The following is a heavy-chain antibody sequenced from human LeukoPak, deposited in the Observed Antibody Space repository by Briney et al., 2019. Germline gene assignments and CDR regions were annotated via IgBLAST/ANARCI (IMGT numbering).Heavy chain of an antibody. J-gene: IGHJ5*02. V-gene: IGHV1-18*01. CDR2: ISAYNGNT. CDR1: GYTFTSYG. CDR3: ARGRKSSGWYWFDP. Sequence: ASVKVSCKASGYTFTSYGISWVRQAPGQGLEWMGWISAYNGNTNYAQKFQGRVTMTRNTSISTAYMELSSLRSEDTAVYYCARGRKSSGWYWFDPWGQGTLVTVSS. D-gene: IGHD6-19*01.